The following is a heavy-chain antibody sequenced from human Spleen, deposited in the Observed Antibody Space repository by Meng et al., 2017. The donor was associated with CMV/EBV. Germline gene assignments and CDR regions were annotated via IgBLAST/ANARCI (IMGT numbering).Heavy chain of an antibody. J-gene: IGHJ6*02. CDR2: IKQDGSEK. Sequence: GESLKISCVVSGFTFSDYWMSWVRQAPGMGLEWVANIKQDGSEKNYVDSVKGRFTISRDNAKNSLYLQINSLRAEDTAVYYCARAPGTIYYYYGMDVWGQGTTVTVSS. CDR1: GFTFSDYW. CDR3: ARAPGTIYYYYGMDV. V-gene: IGHV3-7*01. D-gene: IGHD4-17*01.